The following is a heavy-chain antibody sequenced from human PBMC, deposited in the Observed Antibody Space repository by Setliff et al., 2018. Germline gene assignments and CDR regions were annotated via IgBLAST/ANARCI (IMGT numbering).Heavy chain of an antibody. Sequence: SLKISCAASGFTFSSYGMHWVRQAPGKGLEWVAVIWYDGSNKYYADSVKGRFTISRDNSKNTLYLQMNSLRAEDTAVYYCAKSGGYCSSTSCYSYYYYMDVWGKGTTVTVSS. J-gene: IGHJ6*03. CDR3: AKSGGYCSSTSCYSYYYYMDV. CDR1: GFTFSSYG. CDR2: IWYDGSNK. V-gene: IGHV3-33*06. D-gene: IGHD2-2*02.